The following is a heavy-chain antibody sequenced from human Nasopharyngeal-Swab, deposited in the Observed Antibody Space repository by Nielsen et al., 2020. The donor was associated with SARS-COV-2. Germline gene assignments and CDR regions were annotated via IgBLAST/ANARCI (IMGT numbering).Heavy chain of an antibody. Sequence: SETLSLTCTVSGGSISSGGYYWSWIRQHPGKGLEWIGYIYYSGSTYYNPSLKGRVTISVDTSKNQFSLKLSSVTAADTAVYYCAREIVDTAMVFDYYYYYMDVWGKGTTVTVSS. CDR1: GGSISSGGYY. CDR2: IYYSGST. CDR3: AREIVDTAMVFDYYYYYMDV. J-gene: IGHJ6*03. V-gene: IGHV4-31*03. D-gene: IGHD5-18*01.